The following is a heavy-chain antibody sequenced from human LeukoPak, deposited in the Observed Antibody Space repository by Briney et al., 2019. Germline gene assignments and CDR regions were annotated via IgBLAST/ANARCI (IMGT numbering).Heavy chain of an antibody. D-gene: IGHD6-19*01. CDR3: AVPYSSGWYRDYYGMDV. J-gene: IGHJ6*02. CDR1: GFTFGDYY. V-gene: IGHV3-11*04. Sequence: GGSLRLSCATSGFTFGDYYMNWIRQAPGKELEWVPYISNSGTAKYYADSVKGRFTISRDNAKNSLYLEMNTLRAEDTAVYYCAVPYSSGWYRDYYGMDVWGQGTTVTVSS. CDR2: ISNSGTAK.